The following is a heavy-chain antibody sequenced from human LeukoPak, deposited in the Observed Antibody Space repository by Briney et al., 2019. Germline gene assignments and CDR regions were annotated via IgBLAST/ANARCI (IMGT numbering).Heavy chain of an antibody. CDR2: FDPEDGET. Sequence: ASVKVSCKVSGYTLTELSMHWVRQAPGKGLEWMRGFDPEDGETIYAQKFQGRVTMTEDTSTDTAYMELSSLRSEDTAVYYCATQGSSSWYFDYWGQGTLVTVSS. D-gene: IGHD6-13*01. J-gene: IGHJ4*02. V-gene: IGHV1-24*01. CDR1: GYTLTELS. CDR3: ATQGSSSWYFDY.